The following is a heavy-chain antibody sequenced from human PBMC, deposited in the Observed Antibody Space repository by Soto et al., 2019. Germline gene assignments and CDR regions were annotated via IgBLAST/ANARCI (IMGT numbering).Heavy chain of an antibody. CDR2: IYNSGST. CDR1: GGSISSGGYS. V-gene: IGHV4-30-2*01. J-gene: IGHJ6*02. CDR3: ARSYYYDSSGYYPYYYYYYGMDV. Sequence: SETLSLTCAVSGGSISSGGYSWSWIRQPPGKGLEWIGYIYNSGSTYYNPSLKSRVTISVDRSKNQFSLKLSSVTAADTAVYYCARSYYYDSSGYYPYYYYYYGMDVWGQGTTVTVSS. D-gene: IGHD3-22*01.